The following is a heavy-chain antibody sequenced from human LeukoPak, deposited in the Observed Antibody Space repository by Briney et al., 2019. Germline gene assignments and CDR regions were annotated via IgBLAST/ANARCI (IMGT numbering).Heavy chain of an antibody. J-gene: IGHJ4*02. CDR2: ISGSGGST. CDR3: AKTTHDSSGCYYFGY. Sequence: GGSLRLSCAASGFTFSSYAMSWVRQAPGKGLEWVSAISGSGGSTYYADSVKGRFTISRDNSKNTLYLQMNSLRAEDTAVYYCAKTTHDSSGCYYFGYWGQGTLVTVSS. CDR1: GFTFSSYA. V-gene: IGHV3-23*01. D-gene: IGHD3-22*01.